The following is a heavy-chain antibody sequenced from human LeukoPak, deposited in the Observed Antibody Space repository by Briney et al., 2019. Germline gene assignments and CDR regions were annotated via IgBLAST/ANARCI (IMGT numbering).Heavy chain of an antibody. J-gene: IGHJ3*02. Sequence: GTSLRLSCAASGFTFSDSGMHWVRQAPGKGLEWAALISYDGSNKYYADSVKGRFTISRSNSKNTLYLQMNSLRAEGTTVYYCAKDRYSSGWGAAFDIWGQGTMVTVSS. CDR2: ISYDGSNK. V-gene: IGHV3-30*18. CDR3: AKDRYSSGWGAAFDI. CDR1: GFTFSDSG. D-gene: IGHD6-19*01.